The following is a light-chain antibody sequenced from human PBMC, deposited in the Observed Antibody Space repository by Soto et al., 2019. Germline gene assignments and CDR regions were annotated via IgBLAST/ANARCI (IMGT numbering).Light chain of an antibody. CDR1: QSVTYN. CDR3: QQYKNWPPLT. J-gene: IGKJ4*01. Sequence: EIVMTQSPATLSVSPGETATLSCRASQSVTYNLAWYQQKPGQGPRLLIYGAFTRATGIPPRFSGSGSGTEFTPTISSLQSQDFAVYYCQQYKNWPPLTFGGGTKVEIK. V-gene: IGKV3-15*01. CDR2: GAF.